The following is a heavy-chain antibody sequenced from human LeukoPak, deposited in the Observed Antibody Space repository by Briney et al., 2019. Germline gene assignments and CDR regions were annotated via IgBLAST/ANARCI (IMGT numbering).Heavy chain of an antibody. CDR2: ISGSGGST. J-gene: IGHJ4*02. V-gene: IGHV3-23*01. D-gene: IGHD3-3*01. CDR1: GFTFSSYA. Sequence: PGGSLRLSCAASGFTFSSYAMSWVRQAPGKGLEWVSAISGSGGSTYYADSVKGRFTISRDNSKNTLYLQMNSLRVEDTAVYYCAKDPSITIFGVVSYFDYWGQGTLVTVSS. CDR3: AKDPSITIFGVVSYFDY.